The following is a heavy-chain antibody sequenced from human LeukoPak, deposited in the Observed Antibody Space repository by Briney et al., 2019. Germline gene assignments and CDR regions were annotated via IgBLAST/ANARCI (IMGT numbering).Heavy chain of an antibody. J-gene: IGHJ6*02. CDR1: GFTFSSYA. CDR2: ISGSGGST. Sequence: GGSLRLSCAASGFTFSSYAMSWVRQAPGKGLEWVSAISGSGGSTYYADSVKGRFTITRDNSKNTLYLQMNSLRAEDTAVYYCAKPYYYDSSGYSDYYYGMDVWGQGTTVTVSS. D-gene: IGHD3-22*01. V-gene: IGHV3-23*01. CDR3: AKPYYYDSSGYSDYYYGMDV.